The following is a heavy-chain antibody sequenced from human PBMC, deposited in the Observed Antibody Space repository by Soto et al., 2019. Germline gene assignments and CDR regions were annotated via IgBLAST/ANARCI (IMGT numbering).Heavy chain of an antibody. D-gene: IGHD1-26*01. CDR1: GFTFSSYG. J-gene: IGHJ4*02. CDR3: ARGGSGRYYFDY. Sequence: QVQLVESGGGVVQPGRSLRLSCAASGFTFSSYGMHWVRQAPGKGLEWVAVIWYAGSNKYYADSVKGRFTISRDNSKNTLYLQMNSLRAEDTAVYYCARGGSGRYYFDYWGQGTPVTVSS. V-gene: IGHV3-33*01. CDR2: IWYAGSNK.